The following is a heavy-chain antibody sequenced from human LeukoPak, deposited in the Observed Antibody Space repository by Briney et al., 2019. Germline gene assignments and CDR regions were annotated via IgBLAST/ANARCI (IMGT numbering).Heavy chain of an antibody. D-gene: IGHD6-19*01. J-gene: IGHJ4*02. V-gene: IGHV4-59*08. Sequence: SETLSLTCTVSGGSISSYYWSWIRQPPGKGLEWIGYIYYSGSTNYNPSLKSRVTISVDTSKNQFSLKLSSVTAADTAVYYCARSPEVPVAGTVGLDYWGQGTLVTVSS. CDR1: GGSISSYY. CDR2: IYYSGST. CDR3: ARSPEVPVAGTVGLDY.